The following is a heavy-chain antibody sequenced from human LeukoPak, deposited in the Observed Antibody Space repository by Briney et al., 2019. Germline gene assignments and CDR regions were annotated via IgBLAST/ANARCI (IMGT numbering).Heavy chain of an antibody. Sequence: SETLSLTCAVYGGSFSDYYWSWIRQPPGKGLEWIGEINHSGSTKYNPSLKSRVTISLETSKNQFSLKLSSVTAADTAVYYCARVRDPGVSSGQRLGPNYFDYWGQGTLVTVSS. CDR3: ARVRDPGVSSGQRLGPNYFDY. D-gene: IGHD3-22*01. J-gene: IGHJ4*02. CDR1: GGSFSDYY. V-gene: IGHV4-34*01. CDR2: INHSGST.